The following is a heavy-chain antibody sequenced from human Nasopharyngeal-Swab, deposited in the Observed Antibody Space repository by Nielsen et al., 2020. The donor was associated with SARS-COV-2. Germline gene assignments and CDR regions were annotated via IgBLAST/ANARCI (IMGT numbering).Heavy chain of an antibody. Sequence: WIRQPPGKGMEWIGSVYHFGNTYYNPSLKSRVTISVDTSKNQFSLNLISVTAADAAVYYCARVGRVIDYWGQGTLVTVSS. V-gene: IGHV4-30-2*04. CDR3: ARVGRVIDY. CDR2: VYHFGNT. D-gene: IGHD1-14*01. J-gene: IGHJ4*02.